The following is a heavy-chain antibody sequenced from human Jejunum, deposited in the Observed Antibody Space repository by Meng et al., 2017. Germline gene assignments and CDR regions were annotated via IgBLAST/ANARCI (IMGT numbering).Heavy chain of an antibody. Sequence: GESLKISCAASGFTFSNHWMHWVRQIPGKELVWVSRINSDGRLTSYTDSVKGRFTISRDNARDTLYLQMTSLRAEDTAVYYCARDVVVGQTTRAPFDYWGQGTLVTGSS. D-gene: IGHD3-22*01. J-gene: IGHJ4*02. CDR2: INSDGRLT. CDR1: GFTFSNHW. CDR3: ARDVVVGQTTRAPFDY. V-gene: IGHV3-74*01.